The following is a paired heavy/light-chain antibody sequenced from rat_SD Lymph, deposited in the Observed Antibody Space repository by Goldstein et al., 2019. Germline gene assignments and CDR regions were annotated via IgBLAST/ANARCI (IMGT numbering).Light chain of an antibody. CDR1: QSLLYNENKKNY. V-gene: IGKV8S4*01. CDR2: WAS. Sequence: DIVMTQTPSSQAVSAGEKVTMSCKSSQSLLYNENKKNYLAWYQQKPGQSPKLLIYWASTRESGVPDRFIGSGSGTDFTLTISSVQAEDLAVYYCQQYYNFPYTFGAGTKLELK. J-gene: IGKJ2-3*01. CDR3: QQYYNFPYT.
Heavy chain of an antibody. J-gene: IGHJ2*01. D-gene: IGHD1-6*01. Sequence: EVQLVESGGGLVQPGRSLKLSCAASGFTFSNYGMAWVCQAPTKGLEWVASISTGGGNTYYRDSVKGRFTISRDNAKNTLYLQMDSLRSEDTATYYCARHPTDYYYVPYYFDYWGQGVMVTVSS. CDR2: ISTGGGNT. CDR3: ARHPTDYYYVPYYFDY. CDR1: GFTFSNYG. V-gene: IGHV5S13*01.